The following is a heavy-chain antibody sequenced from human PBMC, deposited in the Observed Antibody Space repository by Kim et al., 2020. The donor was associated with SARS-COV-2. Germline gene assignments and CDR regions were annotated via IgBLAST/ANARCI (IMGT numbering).Heavy chain of an antibody. V-gene: IGHV1-3*01. J-gene: IGHJ4*02. CDR2: INAGNGHT. D-gene: IGHD3-10*01. Sequence: AAVNVSCKASGYTFTSYALHWVRQAPGQSLEWMGWINAGNGHTKYSQKLEGRATITSDPSTTTAYMELSSLRSEDTAVYYCARDQGYTDYYGSGSYYPNWGPGTRVTVSS. CDR3: ARDQGYTDYYGSGSYYPN. CDR1: GYTFTSYA.